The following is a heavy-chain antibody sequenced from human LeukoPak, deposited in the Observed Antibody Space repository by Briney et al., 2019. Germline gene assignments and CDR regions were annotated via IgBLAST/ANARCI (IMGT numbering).Heavy chain of an antibody. Sequence: SETLSLTCVVSGGSVSGYYWGWIRQPPGRGLEWIGYVYYSGSTNYNPSFKSRITISVDTSRNQFSLQLSSVTAADTAVYYCASEVVVVTAYAGWFDPWGQGTLVTVSS. J-gene: IGHJ5*02. CDR1: GGSVSGYY. CDR3: ASEVVVVTAYAGWFDP. D-gene: IGHD2-21*02. V-gene: IGHV4-59*02. CDR2: VYYSGST.